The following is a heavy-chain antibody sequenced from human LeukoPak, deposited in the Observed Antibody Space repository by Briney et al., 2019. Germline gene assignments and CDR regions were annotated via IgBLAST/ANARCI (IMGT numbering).Heavy chain of an antibody. J-gene: IGHJ4*02. D-gene: IGHD3-10*01. CDR2: ISGSGGST. CDR3: AKDFFPYGSGASSPFDY. Sequence: GGSLRLSCAASGFTFSSYVMSWVRQAPGKGLEWVSAISGSGGSTYYADSVKGRFTISRDNSKNTLYLQMNSLRAEDTAVYYCAKDFFPYGSGASSPFDYWGQGTLVTVSS. V-gene: IGHV3-23*01. CDR1: GFTFSSYV.